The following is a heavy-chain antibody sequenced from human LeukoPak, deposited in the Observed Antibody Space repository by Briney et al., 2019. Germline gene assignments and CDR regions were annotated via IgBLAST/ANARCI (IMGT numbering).Heavy chain of an antibody. Sequence: GGSLRLSCAASGFTFSDYYMSWIRQAPGKGLEWVSYISSSGSTIYYADSVKGRFTISRDNSKNTLYLQMNSLRAEDTAVYYCAKSRFLASPPSPFDPWGQGTLVTVSS. CDR2: ISSSGSTI. J-gene: IGHJ5*02. D-gene: IGHD3-3*01. V-gene: IGHV3-11*04. CDR1: GFTFSDYY. CDR3: AKSRFLASPPSPFDP.